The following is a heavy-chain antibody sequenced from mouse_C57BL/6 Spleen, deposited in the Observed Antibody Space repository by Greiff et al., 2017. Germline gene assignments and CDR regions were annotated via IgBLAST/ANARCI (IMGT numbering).Heavy chain of an antibody. V-gene: IGHV5-6*01. D-gene: IGHD2-10*01. J-gene: IGHJ3*01. CDR3: ARHGPYYGNPFAY. Sequence: EVTLVESGGDLVKPGGSLKLSCAASGFTFSSYGMSLVRQTPDKRLEWVATISSGGSYTYYPDSVKGRFTISRDNAKNTLYLQLSKLKSVDTAMYDCARHGPYYGNPFAYWGQGTLVTVSA. CDR1: GFTFSSYG. CDR2: ISSGGSYT.